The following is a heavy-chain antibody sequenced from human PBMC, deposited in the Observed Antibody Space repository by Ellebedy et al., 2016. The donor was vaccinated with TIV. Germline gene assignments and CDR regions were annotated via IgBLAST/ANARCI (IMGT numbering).Heavy chain of an antibody. CDR3: ARDGIYGDYLSPRHAFNL. CDR1: GFTFSSYW. J-gene: IGHJ3*01. V-gene: IGHV3-7*01. CDR2: INQDGSEK. D-gene: IGHD4-17*01. Sequence: GESLKISCAASGFTFSSYWMGWVRQAPGKGLEWVANINQDGSEKYYVDSVKGRFSISRDNAKSSLYVQMNSLRSEDTALYYCARDGIYGDYLSPRHAFNLWGQGTMGTVSS.